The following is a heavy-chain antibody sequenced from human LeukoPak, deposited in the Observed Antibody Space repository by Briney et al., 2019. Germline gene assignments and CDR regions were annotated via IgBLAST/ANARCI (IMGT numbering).Heavy chain of an antibody. CDR2: IYSGGST. D-gene: IGHD5-24*01. Sequence: PGGSLRLSCAASGFTVSSNYMSWVRQAPGKGLEWVSVIYSGGSTYYADSVKGRFTISRHNSKNTLYLRMNSLRAEDTAVYYCARVSVGDGYNYLGYWGQGTLVTVSS. CDR1: GFTVSSNY. CDR3: ARVSVGDGYNYLGY. V-gene: IGHV3-53*04. J-gene: IGHJ4*02.